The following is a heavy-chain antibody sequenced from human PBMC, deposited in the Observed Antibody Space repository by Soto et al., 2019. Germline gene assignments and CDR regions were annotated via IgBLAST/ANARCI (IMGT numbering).Heavy chain of an antibody. CDR1: GGSISSGGYS. J-gene: IGHJ4*02. CDR3: ASSNYDSPIPLYS. Sequence: QLQLQESGSGLVKPSQTLSLTCAVSGGSISSGGYSWSWIRQPPGKGLEWIGYIYHSGSTYYNPSLKSRVTISVDRSQNQFSLKLSSVTAADTAVYYCASSNYDSPIPLYSWGQGTLVTVSS. CDR2: IYHSGST. V-gene: IGHV4-30-2*01. D-gene: IGHD3-22*01.